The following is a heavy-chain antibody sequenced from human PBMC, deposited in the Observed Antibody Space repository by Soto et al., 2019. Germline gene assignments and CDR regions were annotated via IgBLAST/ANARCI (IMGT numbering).Heavy chain of an antibody. J-gene: IGHJ2*01. Sequence: QVQLVESGGGVVQPGRSLRLSCATSGFTFSHCGFHWVRQAPGEGLEWVAFISYAGSKKYYVDSVRGRFTISRDDSRNTLYLQMNSLRVEDTSMYYCARDGAAPKDWYFDLWCRGTLVTVSS. D-gene: IGHD6-13*01. CDR1: GFTFSHCG. CDR3: ARDGAAPKDWYFDL. CDR2: ISYAGSKK. V-gene: IGHV3-33*01.